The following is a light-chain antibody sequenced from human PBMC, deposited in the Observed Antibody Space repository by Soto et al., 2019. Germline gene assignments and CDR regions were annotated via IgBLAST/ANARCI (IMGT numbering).Light chain of an antibody. CDR1: SGHSSYA. J-gene: IGLJ1*01. CDR2: LHSDGSH. Sequence: QLVLTQSPSASASLGASVTLTCTLSSGHSSYAIAWHQQQPEKGPRYLMSLHSDGSHSKGDGIPDRFSGSSSGAEHYLTISSLQSEDEADYYCQTWGTGTPYVFGTGTKLTVL. CDR3: QTWGTGTPYV. V-gene: IGLV4-69*01.